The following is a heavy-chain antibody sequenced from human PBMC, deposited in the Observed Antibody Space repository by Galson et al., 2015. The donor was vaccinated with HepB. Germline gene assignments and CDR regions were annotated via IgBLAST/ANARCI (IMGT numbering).Heavy chain of an antibody. CDR3: AVDAYTGLAY. D-gene: IGHD2-2*02. Sequence: SLRLSCAASGFTVSYNFMSWVRQAPGKGLEWVSVIYYGGSTYYADSVKGRFTMSRDNSKNTLYLQMNSLRADDTAVYYCAVDAYTGLAYWGQGALVTVSS. J-gene: IGHJ4*02. V-gene: IGHV3-53*01. CDR1: GFTVSYNF. CDR2: IYYGGST.